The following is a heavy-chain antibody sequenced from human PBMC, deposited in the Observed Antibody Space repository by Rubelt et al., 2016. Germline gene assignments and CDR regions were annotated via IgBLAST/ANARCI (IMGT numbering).Heavy chain of an antibody. J-gene: IGHJ6*02. CDR1: GGSISSSTW. Sequence: QVQLQESGPGLVKPSGTLSLTCAVSGGSISSSTWWTWVRQPAGKGLEWIGHIYHSGSTMYNPSLKSRVTVSVDKSKKQFSLKLNSVTAADTATYYCARGTYSQFRSFYYYNGMDVWGQGTTVTVSS. CDR3: ARGTYSQFRSFYYYNGMDV. V-gene: IGHV4-4*02. CDR2: IYHSGST. D-gene: IGHD6-13*01.